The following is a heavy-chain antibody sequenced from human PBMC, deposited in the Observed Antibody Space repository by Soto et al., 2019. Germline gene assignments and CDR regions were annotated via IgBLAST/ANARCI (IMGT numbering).Heavy chain of an antibody. CDR1: GGSISSGNNY. Sequence: QVQLQESGPGLVKPSQTLSLTCTVSGGSISSGNNYWSWIRQHPGKGLEWIGYIYYSGSTYYNPSLKSRVTISVDTSKHQFSLKRSSVTAADTAVYYCARTSYDSSGTAADPWGQGTLVTVSS. D-gene: IGHD3-22*01. CDR3: ARTSYDSSGTAADP. J-gene: IGHJ5*02. CDR2: IYYSGST. V-gene: IGHV4-31*03.